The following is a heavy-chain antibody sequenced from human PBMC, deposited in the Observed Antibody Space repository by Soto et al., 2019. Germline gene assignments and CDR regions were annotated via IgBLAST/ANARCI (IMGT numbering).Heavy chain of an antibody. CDR2: IYYSDST. J-gene: IGHJ4*02. D-gene: IGHD1-1*01. CDR3: ARGSTTEKVDS. V-gene: IGHV4-59*01. Sequence: SETLSLTCTVSGCSISSYYWSWIGQPPGKGLEWIGYIYYSDSTNYNPSLKSRVIISVDTSKNQFSLRLSSVTAADTAVYYCARGSTTEKVDSWGKGILVTVYS. CDR1: GCSISSYY.